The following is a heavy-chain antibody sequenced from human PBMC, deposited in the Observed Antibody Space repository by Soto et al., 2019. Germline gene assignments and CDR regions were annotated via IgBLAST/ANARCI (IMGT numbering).Heavy chain of an antibody. CDR1: GFTFSSYA. D-gene: IGHD3-10*01. J-gene: IGHJ5*02. Sequence: GGSLRLSCAASGFTFSSYAMSWVRQAPGKGLEWVSAISGSGGSTYYADSVKGRFTISRDNSKNTLYLQMNSLRAEDTAVYYCTTDSYITIVIVRFDRWGHGTLVTVPS. CDR3: TTDSYITIVIVRFDR. V-gene: IGHV3-23*01. CDR2: ISGSGGST.